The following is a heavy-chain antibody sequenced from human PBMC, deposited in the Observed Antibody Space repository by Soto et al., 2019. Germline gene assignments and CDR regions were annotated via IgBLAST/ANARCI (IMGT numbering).Heavy chain of an antibody. CDR2: INPNNGDT. CDR1: GYTFTGYY. CDR3: ARSNGGNSFDL. Sequence: QVQLVQSGAEVKKPGASVKVSCEASGYTFTGYYLHWMRQAPGQGREWMGWINPNNGDTNYAQKCQGRVTMTRDGSISTAYMELTSLTSDGTAVYYCARSNGGNSFDLWGQGTLVIVSS. J-gene: IGHJ4*02. V-gene: IGHV1-2*02. D-gene: IGHD2-8*01.